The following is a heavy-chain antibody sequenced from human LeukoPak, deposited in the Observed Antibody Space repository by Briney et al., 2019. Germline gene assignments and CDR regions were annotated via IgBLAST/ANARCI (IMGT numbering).Heavy chain of an antibody. CDR1: GFTVRSNY. V-gene: IGHV3-53*01. J-gene: IGHJ4*02. CDR3: ARAYDYGDYYFDY. CDR2: IYRGGGT. Sequence: GGSLRLSCAASGFTVRSNYMSWVRQAPGKGLEWVSVIYRGGGTYYADSVKGRFTISRDNSKNTLYLQMNSLRAEDTAVYYCARAYDYGDYYFDYWGQGTLVTVSS. D-gene: IGHD4-17*01.